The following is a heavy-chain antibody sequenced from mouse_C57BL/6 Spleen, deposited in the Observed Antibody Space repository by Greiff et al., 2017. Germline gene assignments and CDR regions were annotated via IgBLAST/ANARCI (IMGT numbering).Heavy chain of an antibody. CDR1: GYTFTSYW. J-gene: IGHJ3*01. CDR2: IDPSDSYT. D-gene: IGHD2-4*01. Sequence: QVQLQQPGAELVMPGASVKLSCKASGYTFTSYWMHWVKQRPGQGLEWIREIDPSDSYTNYNQKFKGKSTLTVDKSSSTAYMQLSSLTSEDSAVYYCARPYDYDWCAYWGQGTLVTVSA. CDR3: ARPYDYDWCAY. V-gene: IGHV1-69*01.